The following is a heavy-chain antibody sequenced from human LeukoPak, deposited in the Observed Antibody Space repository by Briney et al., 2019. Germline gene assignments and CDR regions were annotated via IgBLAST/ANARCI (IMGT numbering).Heavy chain of an antibody. V-gene: IGHV4-59*01. Sequence: SETLSLTCSVSGGSITTYYWTWIRQPPGKGLEWIGYVHYGGSTNYNPSLKSRVTMSEDTSTNQFSLKLSSVTAADTAVYYCAKDRYVSGTYYISVWGQGTLVTVSS. CDR3: AKDRYVSGTYYISV. CDR2: VHYGGST. CDR1: GGSITTYY. J-gene: IGHJ4*02. D-gene: IGHD3-10*01.